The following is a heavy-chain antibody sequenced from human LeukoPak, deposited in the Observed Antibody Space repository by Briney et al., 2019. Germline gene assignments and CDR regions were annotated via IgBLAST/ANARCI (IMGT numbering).Heavy chain of an antibody. V-gene: IGHV3-74*01. CDR1: GFTFSSYW. CDR2: INSDGSST. CDR3: ATLPTPTVVTWYYFDC. D-gene: IGHD4-23*01. J-gene: IGHJ4*02. Sequence: TGGSLRLSCAASGFTFSSYWMHWVRQAPGKGLVWVSRINSDGSSTSYADSVKGRFTISRDNAKNTLYLQMNSLRAEDTAVYYCATLPTPTVVTWYYFDCWGQGTLVTVSS.